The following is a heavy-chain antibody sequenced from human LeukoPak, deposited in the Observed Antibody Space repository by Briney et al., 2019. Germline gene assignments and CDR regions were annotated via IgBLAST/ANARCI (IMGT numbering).Heavy chain of an antibody. Sequence: GGSLRLSCAVSGFTFRSYWMHWVRQAPGKGLVWVSRINSDGTSTSYADSVKGRFTISRDNAKNTLYLQMNSLRDEDSAVYYCARDQGIFDYWGQGTLVTVSS. CDR2: INSDGTST. J-gene: IGHJ4*02. V-gene: IGHV3-74*01. CDR3: ARDQGIFDY. CDR1: GFTFRSYW.